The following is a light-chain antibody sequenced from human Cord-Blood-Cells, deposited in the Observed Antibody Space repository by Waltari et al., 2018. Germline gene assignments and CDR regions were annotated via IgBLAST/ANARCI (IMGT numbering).Light chain of an antibody. CDR3: SSYAGSNNVV. CDR1: SSDVGGYHY. V-gene: IGLV2-8*01. J-gene: IGLJ2*01. CDR2: EVS. Sequence: QSALTQPPSASGSPGQSVPISCPGTSSDVGGYHYVSWYQQHPGKAPKLMIYEVSKRPSGVPYRFSGSKSGNTASLTVSGLQAEDEADYYCSSYAGSNNVVFGGGTKLTVL.